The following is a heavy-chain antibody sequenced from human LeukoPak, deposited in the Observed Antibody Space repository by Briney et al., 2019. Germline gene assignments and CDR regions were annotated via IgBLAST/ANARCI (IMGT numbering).Heavy chain of an antibody. J-gene: IGHJ3*02. V-gene: IGHV4-38-2*02. Sequence: KASETLSLTCTVSGYSISSGYYWGWIRQPPGKGLEWIGSIYHSGSTYYNPSLKSRVTISVDTSKNQFSLKLSSVTAADTAVYYCAGTDYYDSSGYSDDAFDIWGQGTMVTVSS. CDR2: IYHSGST. D-gene: IGHD3-22*01. CDR3: AGTDYYDSSGYSDDAFDI. CDR1: GYSISSGYY.